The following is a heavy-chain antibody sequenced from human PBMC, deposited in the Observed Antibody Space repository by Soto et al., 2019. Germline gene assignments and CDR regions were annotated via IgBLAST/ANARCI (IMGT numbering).Heavy chain of an antibody. Sequence: QVQLQESGPGLVKPSQTLSLTCTVSGGSISSGDYYWSWIRQHPGKGLEWIGYIYYSGSTYYNPSLKSRVTISVETSKNQFSLKLRSVTAADTAVYYCARWWSGSRQGFDPWGQGTLVSVS. CDR2: IYYSGST. CDR3: ARWWSGSRQGFDP. J-gene: IGHJ5*02. CDR1: GGSISSGDYY. D-gene: IGHD3-3*01. V-gene: IGHV4-31*03.